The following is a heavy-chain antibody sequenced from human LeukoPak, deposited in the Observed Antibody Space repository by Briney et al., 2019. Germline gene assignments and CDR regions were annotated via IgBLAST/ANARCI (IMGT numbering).Heavy chain of an antibody. D-gene: IGHD1-26*01. CDR2: ITSDGSST. V-gene: IGHV3-74*01. Sequence: GGSLRLSCAASGFTFSNYWMHWLRQAPGKGPVWVSRITSDGSSTSYADSVKGRFTISRDNVKNTLFLQMSSLRAEDTAMYYCARDGSLPDYWGQGTLVTVSS. J-gene: IGHJ4*02. CDR3: ARDGSLPDY. CDR1: GFTFSNYW.